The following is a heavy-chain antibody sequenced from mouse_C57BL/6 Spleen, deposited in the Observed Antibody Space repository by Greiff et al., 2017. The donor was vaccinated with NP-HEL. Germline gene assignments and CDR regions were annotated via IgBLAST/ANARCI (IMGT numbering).Heavy chain of an antibody. CDR2: IYPGSGST. CDR1: GYTFTSYW. Sequence: QVQLQQPGAELVKPGASVKMSCKASGYTFTSYWITWVKQRPGQGLEWIGDIYPGSGSTNYNEKFKSKATLTVDTSSSTAYMQLSSLTSEDSAVYYCAREGYGSPYWYIDVWGTGTTVTVSS. D-gene: IGHD1-1*01. V-gene: IGHV1-55*01. J-gene: IGHJ1*03. CDR3: AREGYGSPYWYIDV.